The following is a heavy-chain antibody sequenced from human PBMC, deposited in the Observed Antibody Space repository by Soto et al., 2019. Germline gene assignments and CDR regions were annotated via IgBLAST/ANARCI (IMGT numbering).Heavy chain of an antibody. CDR2: IVRDGSEK. Sequence: QVQLVESGGGVVQPGRSLRLSCAASGFIFSGYGMHWVRQAPGKGLEWLAVIVRDGSEKYYGDSVKGRFTVSRDNSNNMLYLQMSSLRVDATAVYYCARDDDYVDNGLDPWCQGTLVTVSS. D-gene: IGHD4-17*01. CDR3: ARDDDYVDNGLDP. CDR1: GFIFSGYG. V-gene: IGHV3-33*01. J-gene: IGHJ5*02.